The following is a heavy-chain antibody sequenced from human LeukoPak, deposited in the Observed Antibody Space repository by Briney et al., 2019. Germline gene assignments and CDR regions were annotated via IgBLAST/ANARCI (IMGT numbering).Heavy chain of an antibody. Sequence: ASVKVSCKASGYTFTGYYMHWVRQAPGQGLEWMGWINPNSGGTNYAQKFQGRVTMTRGTSISTAYMELSRLRSDDTAVYYCARIPLYSSSSGSDYWGQGTLVTVSS. V-gene: IGHV1-2*02. J-gene: IGHJ4*02. D-gene: IGHD6-6*01. CDR1: GYTFTGYY. CDR2: INPNSGGT. CDR3: ARIPLYSSSSGSDY.